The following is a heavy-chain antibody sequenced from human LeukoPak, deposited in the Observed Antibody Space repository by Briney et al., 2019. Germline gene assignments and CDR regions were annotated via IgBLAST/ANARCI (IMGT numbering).Heavy chain of an antibody. J-gene: IGHJ5*02. CDR2: ISGTTDVA. CDR3: AGSGILEWGGFDP. D-gene: IGHD3-3*01. Sequence: GGSLRLSCEASGFNYDTFAMSWVRQRPGKGLEWVSSISGTTDVAYYADSVKGRFTISRDNSKNTLYLQMNRLRVEDTAIYYCAGSGILEWGGFDPWGQGSLVTVSS. CDR1: GFNYDTFA. V-gene: IGHV3-23*01.